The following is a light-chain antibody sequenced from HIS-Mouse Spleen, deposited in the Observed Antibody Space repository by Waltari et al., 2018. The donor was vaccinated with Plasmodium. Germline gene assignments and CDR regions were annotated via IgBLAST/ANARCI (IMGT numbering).Light chain of an antibody. CDR1: VLAKKY. J-gene: IGLJ3*02. V-gene: IGLV3-27*01. CDR2: KDS. CDR3: YSAADNNRV. Sequence: SYELTQPSSVSVSPGQTARITCSGDVLAKKYARWFQQKPGQAPALVIYKDSERPSGIPERCSGSSSGATVTLTISGAQVEDEAEYYCYSAADNNRVFGGGTKLTVL.